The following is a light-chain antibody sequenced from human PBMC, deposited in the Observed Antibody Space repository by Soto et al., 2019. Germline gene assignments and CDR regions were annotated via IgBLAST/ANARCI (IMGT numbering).Light chain of an antibody. J-gene: IGKJ5*01. V-gene: IGKV3-11*01. CDR2: DAS. CDR1: QSVSSN. Sequence: EIVVTQSPATLSVSPGEKATLSCRASQSVSSNLAWYQQKPGQAPRLLIYDASNRATGIPARFSGSGSGTDFTLTISSLEPEDFAVYYCQQRSNWPITFGQGTRLEI. CDR3: QQRSNWPIT.